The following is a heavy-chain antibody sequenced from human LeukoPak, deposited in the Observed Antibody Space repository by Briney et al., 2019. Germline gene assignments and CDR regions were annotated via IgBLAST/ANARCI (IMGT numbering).Heavy chain of an antibody. CDR2: INHSGST. J-gene: IGHJ6*03. CDR3: ARCGGYYFYYYYYYMDV. D-gene: IGHD3-10*01. Sequence: SETLSLTCAVYGGSFSGYYWSWIRQPPGKGLEWIREINHSGSTNYNPSLKSRVTISVDTSKNQFSLKLSSVTAADTAVYYCARCGGYYFYYYYYYMDVWGKGTTVTVSS. V-gene: IGHV4-34*01. CDR1: GGSFSGYY.